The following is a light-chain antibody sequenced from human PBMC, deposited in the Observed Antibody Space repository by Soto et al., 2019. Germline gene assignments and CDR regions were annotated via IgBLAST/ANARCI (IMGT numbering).Light chain of an antibody. CDR1: QSVSSN. V-gene: IGKV3-15*01. CDR2: DAS. Sequence: EIVLTQSPGTLSLSPGERATLSFSASQSVSSNLAWYQQKPGQAPRLLIYDASTRATGIPARFSGSGSGTEFTLTISSLQSEDFALYYCQQYNNWPRTFGHGTKVDIK. CDR3: QQYNNWPRT. J-gene: IGKJ1*01.